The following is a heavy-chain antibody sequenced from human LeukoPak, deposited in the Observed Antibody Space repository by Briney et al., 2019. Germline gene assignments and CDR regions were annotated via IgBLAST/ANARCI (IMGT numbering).Heavy chain of an antibody. CDR1: GFAFSSYG. D-gene: IGHD2-15*01. CDR2: IHYDSSTE. Sequence: GGSLRLSCAASGFAFSSYGMHWVRQAPGKGLEWVAYIHYDSSTEDYADSVKGRFTISRDNSKNTLFLQMNSLRAEDTAVYYCAKSGLNRFDYWGQGTLVTVSS. V-gene: IGHV3-30*02. J-gene: IGHJ4*02. CDR3: AKSGLNRFDY.